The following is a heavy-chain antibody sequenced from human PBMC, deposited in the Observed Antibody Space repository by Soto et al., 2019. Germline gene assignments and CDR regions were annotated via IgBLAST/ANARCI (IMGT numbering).Heavy chain of an antibody. CDR2: ILYDGSNK. J-gene: IGHJ6*02. CDR3: ARGDREDIAVVIGARPGEYGVDV. Sequence: GGSLRLSCAVSAFPFSSFAMHWVRQAPDKGLEWVAKILYDGSNKYYTDSVKGRFTISRDNSKNTLYLQINSLRYEDTAVYYCARGDREDIAVVIGARPGEYGVDVWGQGTTVTVSS. V-gene: IGHV3-30-3*01. CDR1: AFPFSSFA. D-gene: IGHD2-15*01.